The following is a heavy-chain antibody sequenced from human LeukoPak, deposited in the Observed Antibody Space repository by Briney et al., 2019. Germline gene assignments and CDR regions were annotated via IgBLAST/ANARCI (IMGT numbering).Heavy chain of an antibody. CDR2: ISGSGGST. CDR1: GFTFSSFA. J-gene: IGHJ3*02. CDR3: AKDIVLLPAANDGFDM. V-gene: IGHV3-23*01. Sequence: GGSLRLSCAASGFTFSSFAMSWVRQAPGKGLEWVSAISGSGGSTYYADSVKGRFIISRDNSKNMVFLQMNSLRAEDTAVYYCAKDIVLLPAANDGFDMWGQGTVITVSS. D-gene: IGHD2-2*01.